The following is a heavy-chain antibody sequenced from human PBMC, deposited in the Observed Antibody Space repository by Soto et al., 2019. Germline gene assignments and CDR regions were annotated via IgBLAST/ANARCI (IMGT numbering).Heavy chain of an antibody. D-gene: IGHD4-4*01. Sequence: QITLKESGPTLVKPTQTLTLTCAFSGFSISASGVGVGWIRQPPGKALEWLGFIYWDDGNRYSRSLRNRLTIAKDTSENQVVLTMTNMDPVDTATYYCSYSLYSRPPAYWGPGTLVTVSS. CDR3: SYSLYSRPPAY. CDR2: IYWDDGN. V-gene: IGHV2-5*02. J-gene: IGHJ4*02. CDR1: GFSISASGVG.